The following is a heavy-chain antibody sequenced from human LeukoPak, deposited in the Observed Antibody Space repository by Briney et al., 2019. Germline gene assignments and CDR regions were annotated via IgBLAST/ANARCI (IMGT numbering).Heavy chain of an antibody. V-gene: IGHV4-34*01. Sequence: PSETLSLTCAVYGGSFSGYYWSWIRQPPGKGLEWIGEINHSGSTNYNPSLKSRVTISVDTSKNQFSLKLSSVNAADTAVYYCAGSSDTAGTGYDYWGQGTLVTVSS. CDR2: INHSGST. CDR3: AGSSDTAGTGYDY. CDR1: GGSFSGYY. D-gene: IGHD6-19*01. J-gene: IGHJ4*02.